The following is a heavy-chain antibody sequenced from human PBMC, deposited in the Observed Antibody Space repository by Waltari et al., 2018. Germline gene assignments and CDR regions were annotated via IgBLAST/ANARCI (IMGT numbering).Heavy chain of an antibody. V-gene: IGHV3-15*01. Sequence: EVQLVESGGGLVKPGGSLRLSCSASGFPFSKAWMNWMRQAPGKGLEWVGRIKSTVDGGTTDYAGPVQGRFTISRYDSKNTLYLQMSSLRTEDTAVYYCLFVDTALIIPDVFDLWGQGTLVTVSS. CDR2: IKSTVDGGTT. CDR3: LFVDTALIIPDVFDL. CDR1: GFPFSKAW. D-gene: IGHD5-18*01. J-gene: IGHJ3*01.